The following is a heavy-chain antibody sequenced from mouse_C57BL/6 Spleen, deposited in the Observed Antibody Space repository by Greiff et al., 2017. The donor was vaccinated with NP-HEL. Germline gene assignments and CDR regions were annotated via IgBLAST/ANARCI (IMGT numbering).Heavy chain of an antibody. CDR1: GYAFSSSW. Sequence: QVQLQQSGPELVKPGASVKISCKASGYAFSSSWMNWVKQRPGKGLEWIGRIYPGDGDTNYNGKFKGKATLTADNSSSTAYMQLSSLTSEDSAVYFCAMRPFDYWGQGTTLTVSS. V-gene: IGHV1-82*01. CDR2: IYPGDGDT. CDR3: AMRPFDY. J-gene: IGHJ2*01.